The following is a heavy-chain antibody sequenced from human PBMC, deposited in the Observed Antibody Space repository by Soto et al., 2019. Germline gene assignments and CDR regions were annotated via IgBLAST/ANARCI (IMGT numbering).Heavy chain of an antibody. CDR3: ARRPVSDILTGRYYYYYGMTV. J-gene: IGHJ6*01. Sequence: GGSLRPSCAPSGLTLSSFSMDWVPGAPGEGLEWVSSISRTSTYRYYATSVTARFTTSRDNAKKSLYLQINSPRAEDTALYYCARRPVSDILTGRYYYYYGMTVW. CDR2: ISRTSTYR. D-gene: IGHD3-9*01. V-gene: IGHV3-21*01. CDR1: GLTLSSFS.